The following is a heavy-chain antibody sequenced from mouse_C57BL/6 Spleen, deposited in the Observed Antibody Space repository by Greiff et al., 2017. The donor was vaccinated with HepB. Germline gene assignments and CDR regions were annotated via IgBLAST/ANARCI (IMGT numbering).Heavy chain of an antibody. CDR3: ARYGLGATVEEGY. V-gene: IGHV1-81*01. CDR2: IYPRSGNI. J-gene: IGHJ2*01. D-gene: IGHD1-1*01. CDR1: GYTFTSYG. Sequence: QVQLQQSGAELARPGASVKLSCKASGYTFTSYGISWVKQRTGQGLEWIGEIYPRSGNIYYNEKFKGKATLTADKSSSTAYMELRSMTSEDSAVYVCARYGLGATVEEGYWGQGTTLTVSS.